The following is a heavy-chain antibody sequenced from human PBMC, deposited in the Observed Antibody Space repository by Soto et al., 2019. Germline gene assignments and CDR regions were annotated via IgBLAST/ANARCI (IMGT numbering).Heavy chain of an antibody. D-gene: IGHD3-16*01. Sequence: PSETLSLTCTVSGGSITSSDYYWGWIRQPPGKGLECVGTIYHDGSTHYNPSLKSRVTISVDTSKNQFSLKLSSVTAADTAVYYCARRYGGNFDYWGQGTLVTVSS. CDR1: GGSITSSDYY. CDR3: ARRYGGNFDY. J-gene: IGHJ4*02. V-gene: IGHV4-39*07. CDR2: IYHDGST.